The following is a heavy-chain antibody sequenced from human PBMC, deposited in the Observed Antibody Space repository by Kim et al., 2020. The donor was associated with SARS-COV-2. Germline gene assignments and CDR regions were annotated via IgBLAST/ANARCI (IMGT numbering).Heavy chain of an antibody. CDR2: IYYSGST. Sequence: SETLSLTCTVSGGSISSYYWSWIRQPPGKGLEWIGYIYYSGSTNYNPSLKSRVTISVDTSKNQFSLKLSSVTAADTAVYYCARLGLGYCSGGSCQNAFDMWGQGTMVTVSS. V-gene: IGHV4-59*01. D-gene: IGHD2-15*01. CDR1: GGSISSYY. J-gene: IGHJ3*02. CDR3: ARLGLGYCSGGSCQNAFDM.